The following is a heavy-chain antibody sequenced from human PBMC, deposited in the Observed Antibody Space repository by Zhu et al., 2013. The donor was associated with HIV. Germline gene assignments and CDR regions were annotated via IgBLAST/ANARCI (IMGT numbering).Heavy chain of an antibody. Sequence: LVQSGAEVKRPGASIKISCWASGYDFNSFHIHWLRQAPGHGLEWVAMINPSTGESHYRETFEGRVSVTTDRSTTTVYMELNGVTSEDTALYYCAKSAGLSSYTNYGSLNGWFDTWGQGTRV. CDR2: INPSTGES. CDR3: AKSAGLSSYTNYGSLNGWFDT. D-gene: IGHD2-2*02. CDR1: GYDFNSFH. V-gene: IGHV1-46*02. J-gene: IGHJ5*02.